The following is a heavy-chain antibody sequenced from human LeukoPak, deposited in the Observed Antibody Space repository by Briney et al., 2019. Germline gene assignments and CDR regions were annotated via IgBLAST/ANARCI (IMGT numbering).Heavy chain of an antibody. CDR3: AREKLYFYGSGSSTRIALDS. Sequence: GASVKVSCKTSGYTFTAYGITWVRQAPGHGLDWMGWISTFNGNRHYAQNFQGRVTLTTDTSTTTAFMELSSLRSDDSAVYYCAREKLYFYGSGSSTRIALDSWGQGTVVTVSS. D-gene: IGHD3-10*01. J-gene: IGHJ4*02. CDR2: ISTFNGNR. V-gene: IGHV1-18*01. CDR1: GYTFTAYG.